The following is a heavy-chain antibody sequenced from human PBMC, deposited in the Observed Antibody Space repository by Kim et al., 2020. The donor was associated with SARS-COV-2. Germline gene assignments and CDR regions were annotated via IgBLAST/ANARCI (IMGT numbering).Heavy chain of an antibody. V-gene: IGHV3-53*01. CDR1: GLIVSSNY. CDR3: ARGYNSGWYGH. J-gene: IGHJ5*02. CDR2: IYIDGST. Sequence: GGSLRLSCAASGLIVSSNYMSWVRQAPGKGLEWVSVIYIDGSTYYADSVKGRFTVSRDNSKNTVYLQMNSLRVEDTAVYYCARGYNSGWYGHWGQGALVTVSS. D-gene: IGHD6-19*01.